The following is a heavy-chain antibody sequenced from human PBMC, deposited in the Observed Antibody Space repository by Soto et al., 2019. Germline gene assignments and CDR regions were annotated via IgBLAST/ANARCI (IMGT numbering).Heavy chain of an antibody. CDR3: ARAGTEQWLANYYFDY. Sequence: PGESLKISCKGSGYSFTSYWIGWVRQMPGKGLEWMGIIYPGDSDTRYSPSFQGQVTISADKSISTAYLQWSSLKASDTAMYYCARAGTEQWLANYYFDYWGQGTLVTVSS. CDR1: GYSFTSYW. D-gene: IGHD6-19*01. V-gene: IGHV5-51*01. CDR2: IYPGDSDT. J-gene: IGHJ4*02.